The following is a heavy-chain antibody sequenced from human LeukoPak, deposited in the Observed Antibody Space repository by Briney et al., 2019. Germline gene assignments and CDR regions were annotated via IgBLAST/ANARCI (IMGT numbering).Heavy chain of an antibody. CDR1: GGSISSSYYY. CDR3: ASTYCGGDCYPGPYGMDV. Sequence: SETLSLTCTVSGGSISSSYYYWGWIRQPPGKGLEWIGSIYYSGSTYYNPSLKSRVTISVDTSKRQFSLKLSSVTAADTAVYYCASTYCGGDCYPGPYGMDVWGQGTTVTVSS. V-gene: IGHV4-39*07. CDR2: IYYSGST. J-gene: IGHJ6*02. D-gene: IGHD2-21*02.